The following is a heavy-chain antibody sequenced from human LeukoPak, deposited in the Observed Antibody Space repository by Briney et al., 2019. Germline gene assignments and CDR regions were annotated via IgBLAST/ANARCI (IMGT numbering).Heavy chain of an antibody. D-gene: IGHD2-2*02. V-gene: IGHV4-59*01. CDR2: IHYSGNT. CDR3: ARYYCSSSSCYTWRFDP. J-gene: IGHJ5*02. CDR1: GGSISSYY. Sequence: PSETLSLTCTVSGGSISSYYWSWIRQPPGKGLEWIGYIHYSGNTNYNPSLKSRVTISVDTSKNQFSLKLRSVTAADTAVYYCARYYCSSSSCYTWRFDPWGQGTLVTVSS.